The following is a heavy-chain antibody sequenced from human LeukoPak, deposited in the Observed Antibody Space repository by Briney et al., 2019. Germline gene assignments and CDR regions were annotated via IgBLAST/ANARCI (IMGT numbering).Heavy chain of an antibody. CDR2: IYYSGST. V-gene: IGHV4-59*01. CDR1: GGSISSYY. J-gene: IGHJ4*02. CDR3: ATLSSYWNYFDY. D-gene: IGHD2-8*02. Sequence: ESSETLSLTCTVSGGSISSYYWSWIRQPPGKGLEWIGYIYYSGSTNYNPSLKSRVTISVDTSKNQFSLKLSSVTAADTAVYYCATLSSYWNYFDYWGQGTLVTVSS.